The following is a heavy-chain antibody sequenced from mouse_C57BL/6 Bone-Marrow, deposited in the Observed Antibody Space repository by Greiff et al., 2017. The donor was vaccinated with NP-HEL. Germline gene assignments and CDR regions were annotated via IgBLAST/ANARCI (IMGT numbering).Heavy chain of an antibody. CDR1: GYTFTSYW. J-gene: IGHJ2*01. Sequence: QVQLQQPGAELVKPGASVKMSCKASGYTFTSYWITWVKQRPGQGLEWIGDIYPGSGSTNYNEKFKSKATLTVDTSSSTAYMQLCSLTSEDSAVYYGARRNLTTVVAPDYWGQGTTLTVSS. D-gene: IGHD1-1*01. CDR2: IYPGSGST. CDR3: ARRNLTTVVAPDY. V-gene: IGHV1-55*01.